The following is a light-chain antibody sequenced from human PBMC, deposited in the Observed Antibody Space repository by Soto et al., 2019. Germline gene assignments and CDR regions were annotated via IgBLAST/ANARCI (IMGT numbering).Light chain of an antibody. CDR1: SSDVGGYNY. CDR3: SSYTSRSTLG. V-gene: IGLV2-14*01. Sequence: QSVLTQPASVSGSPGQSITISCTGTSSDVGGYNYVSWYQQHPGKAPKLMIYEVSNRPSGVSNRFSGSKSGNTASLTISGLQAEDEADYYCSSYTSRSTLGFGGGTKVTVL. J-gene: IGLJ3*02. CDR2: EVS.